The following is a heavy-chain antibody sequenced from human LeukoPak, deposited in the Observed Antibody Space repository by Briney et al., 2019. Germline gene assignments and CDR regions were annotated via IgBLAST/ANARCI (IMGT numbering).Heavy chain of an antibody. CDR2: IYNSGGT. Sequence: NPSETLSLTCTVSGDSISSYYWSWIQQPPGKGLEWIGCIYNSGGTDYNSSLKSRVTMSVDTSKNQFSLKLSSVTAADTAVYYCARAGSGYSFDIWGQGTMVTVSS. V-gene: IGHV4-59*01. J-gene: IGHJ3*02. D-gene: IGHD3-22*01. CDR3: ARAGSGYSFDI. CDR1: GDSISSYY.